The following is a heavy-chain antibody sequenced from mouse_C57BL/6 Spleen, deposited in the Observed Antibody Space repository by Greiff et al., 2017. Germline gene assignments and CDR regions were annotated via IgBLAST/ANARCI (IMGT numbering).Heavy chain of an antibody. J-gene: IGHJ1*03. D-gene: IGHD2-3*01. CDR3: ARRDGYYEGYFDV. V-gene: IGHV1-64*01. Sequence: QVQLQQPGAELVKPGASVKLSCKASGYTFTSYWMHRVKQRPGQGLEWIGMIHPNSGSTNYNEKFKSKATLTVDKSSSTAYMQLSSLTSEDSAVYYCARRDGYYEGYFDVWGTGTTVTVSS. CDR2: IHPNSGST. CDR1: GYTFTSYW.